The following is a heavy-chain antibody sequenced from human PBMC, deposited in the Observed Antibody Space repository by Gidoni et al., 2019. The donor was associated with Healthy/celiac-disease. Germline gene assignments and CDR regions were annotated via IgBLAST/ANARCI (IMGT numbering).Heavy chain of an antibody. CDR2: IWYDGSNK. V-gene: IGHV3-33*01. Sequence: QVQLVESGGGVVQPGRSLRLSCAASGFTFSSYGMHWVRQAPGKGLEWVAVIWYDGSNKYYADSVKGRFTISRDNSKNTLYLQMNSLRAEDTAVYYCARGEDVDYYYGMDVLGPRDHGHRLL. CDR1: GFTFSSYG. CDR3: ARGEDVDYYYGMDV. J-gene: IGHJ6*02.